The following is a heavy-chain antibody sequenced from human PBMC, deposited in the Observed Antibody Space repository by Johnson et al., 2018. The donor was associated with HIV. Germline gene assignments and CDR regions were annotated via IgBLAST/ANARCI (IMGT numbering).Heavy chain of an antibody. Sequence: QVQLVESGGGVVQPGRSLRLSCAASGFTFSRYAMHWVRQAPGKGLEWVAVISYDGSNKYYADSVKGRFTISRDNSKHTLYLQMNSLRAEDTAVYYCARDGTTTYAFDIWGQGTMVTVSS. CDR3: ARDGTTTYAFDI. CDR2: ISYDGSNK. J-gene: IGHJ3*02. D-gene: IGHD1-7*01. CDR1: GFTFSRYA. V-gene: IGHV3-30-3*01.